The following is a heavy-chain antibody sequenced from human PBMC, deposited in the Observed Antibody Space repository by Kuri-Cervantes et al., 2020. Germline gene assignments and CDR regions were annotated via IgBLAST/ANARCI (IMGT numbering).Heavy chain of an antibody. Sequence: GSLKISCAASGFTFSSYGVHWVRQAPGKGLEWVAAIAYDGSAEYYVDSLKGRFTISRDNSKNTLYLQMNSLRAEDTAVYYCAREYYYDSSGYWGFDYWGQGTLVTVSS. J-gene: IGHJ4*02. D-gene: IGHD3-22*01. CDR2: IAYDGSAE. V-gene: IGHV3-30*03. CDR1: GFTFSSYG. CDR3: AREYYYDSSGYWGFDY.